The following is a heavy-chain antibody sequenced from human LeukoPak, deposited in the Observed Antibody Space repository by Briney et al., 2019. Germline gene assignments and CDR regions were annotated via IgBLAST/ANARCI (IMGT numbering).Heavy chain of an antibody. Sequence: SETLSLTCTVSGGSISNFWSWIRQPAGKGLEWIGRIYTSGSTNYSPSLKSRVTMSVDTSKHQLSLKLTSVTAADTAVYYCARGSRWFDPWGQGTLVTVSS. CDR2: IYTSGST. J-gene: IGHJ5*02. CDR1: GGSISNF. CDR3: ARGSRWFDP. V-gene: IGHV4-4*07.